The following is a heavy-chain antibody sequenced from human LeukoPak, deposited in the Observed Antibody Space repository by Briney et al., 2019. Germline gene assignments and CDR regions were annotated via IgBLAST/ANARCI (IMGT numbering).Heavy chain of an antibody. Sequence: PSETLSLTCAVYGGSFSGYYWSWIRQPPGKGLEWIGYIYYSGSTDYNPSLKSRVTISVDTSKNQFSLKLSSVTAADTAVYYCARGELAGYYYYMDVWAKGTTVTISS. J-gene: IGHJ6*03. D-gene: IGHD1-1*01. CDR2: IYYSGST. CDR1: GGSFSGYY. V-gene: IGHV4-59*01. CDR3: ARGELAGYYYYMDV.